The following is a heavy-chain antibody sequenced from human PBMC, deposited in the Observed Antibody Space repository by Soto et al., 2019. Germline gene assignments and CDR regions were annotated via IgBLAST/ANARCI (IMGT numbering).Heavy chain of an antibody. CDR3: AKDVGRVGASNY. V-gene: IGHV3-23*01. CDR1: GFTFSSYA. CDR2: ISGSGGGT. D-gene: IGHD1-26*01. Sequence: EVQLLESGGGLVQPGGSLRLSCAASGFTFSSYAMSWVRQAPGKGLEWVSAISGSGGGTYYADSVKGRFTISRDNSKNTLYLQMNSLRAEDTAVYYCAKDVGRVGASNYWGQGTLVTVSS. J-gene: IGHJ4*02.